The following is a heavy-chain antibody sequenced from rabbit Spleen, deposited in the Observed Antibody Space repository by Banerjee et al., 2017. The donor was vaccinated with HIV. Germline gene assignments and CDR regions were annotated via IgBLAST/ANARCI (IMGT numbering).Heavy chain of an antibody. J-gene: IGHJ6*01. CDR1: GVSFSFNSY. Sequence: QSLEESGGDLVKPGASLTLTCTASGVSFSFNSYMCWVRQAPGKGLEWIACIDVRSGGATKYASWVNGRFTISSHNAQNTLYLQLSSLTAADTATYFCARDTGTSFSTYGMDLWGQGTLVTVS. V-gene: IGHV1S40*01. D-gene: IGHD8-1*01. CDR2: IDVRSGGAT. CDR3: ARDTGTSFSTYGMDL.